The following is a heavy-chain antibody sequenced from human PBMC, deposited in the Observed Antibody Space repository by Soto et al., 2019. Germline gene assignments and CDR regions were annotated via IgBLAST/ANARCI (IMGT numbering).Heavy chain of an antibody. V-gene: IGHV4-30-4*01. CDR3: ASAVTVTSYCFDY. CDR2: IYYSGST. Sequence: QVQLQESGPGLVKPSQTLSLTCTVSGGSISSGDYYWSWIRQPPGKGLEWIGYIYYSGSTYYNPSLRSRVTISVDTSKNQCSVKLSSVTAADTAVYYCASAVTVTSYCFDYWGQGTLVTVSS. D-gene: IGHD4-17*01. CDR1: GGSISSGDYY. J-gene: IGHJ4*02.